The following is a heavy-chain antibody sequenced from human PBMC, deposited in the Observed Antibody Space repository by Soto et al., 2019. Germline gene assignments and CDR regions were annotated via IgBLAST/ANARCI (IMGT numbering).Heavy chain of an antibody. CDR1: GFSFSSFA. Sequence: GGSLRLSCAVSGFSFSSFAMNWVRQAPGKGLEWLSYISSDGSSTYYTDSVKGRFTVSRDNAENALFLQMSSLRAEDTAVYYWAWVRRSWVTTQPRLDIWGQGTTVTVSS. J-gene: IGHJ4*02. CDR3: AWVRRSWVTTQPRLDI. D-gene: IGHD4-17*01. V-gene: IGHV3-48*03. CDR2: ISSDGSST.